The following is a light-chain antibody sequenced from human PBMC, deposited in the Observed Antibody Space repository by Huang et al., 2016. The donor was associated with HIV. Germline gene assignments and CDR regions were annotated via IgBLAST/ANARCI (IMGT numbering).Light chain of an antibody. CDR2: GAS. CDR3: QQYNNWPGLT. J-gene: IGKJ4*01. CDR1: QSVSSN. V-gene: IGKV3-15*01. Sequence: EIVMTQSPATLSVSPGERATLSCRASQSVSSNLAWYQQSPGQGPRLLIYGASTRATGIPARFSGSGSGTEFTLTISSLQSEDLVLYYCQQYNNWPGLTFGGGTKVEIK.